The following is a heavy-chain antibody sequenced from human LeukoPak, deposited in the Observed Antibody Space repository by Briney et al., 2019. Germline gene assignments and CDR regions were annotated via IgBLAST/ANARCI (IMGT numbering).Heavy chain of an antibody. Sequence: PGGSLRLSCAASGFTFSSYAMSWVRQAPGKGLEWVSAISGSGGSTYYADSVKGRFTISRDNSKNTLYLQMNSLRAEDTAVYYCAKETGLGYDFWSDLNWFDPWGQGTLVTVPS. D-gene: IGHD3-3*01. J-gene: IGHJ5*02. CDR1: GFTFSSYA. CDR3: AKETGLGYDFWSDLNWFDP. CDR2: ISGSGGST. V-gene: IGHV3-23*01.